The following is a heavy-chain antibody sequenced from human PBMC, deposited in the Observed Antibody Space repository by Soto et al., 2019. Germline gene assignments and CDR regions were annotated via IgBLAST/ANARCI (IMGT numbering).Heavy chain of an antibody. CDR1: GFTFSSYA. D-gene: IGHD2-15*01. CDR3: ARAGCDGGSCYTLVGLRYGMDV. V-gene: IGHV3-30-3*01. CDR2: ISYDGTNK. Sequence: QVQLVESGGGVVQPGRSLRLSCAASGFTFSSYAMYWVRQAPGKGLEWVAVISYDGTNKYYADSVKGRCTISRDNSKNTLYLQMNGLRGEDTAVYYCARAGCDGGSCYTLVGLRYGMDVWGQGTTVTVSS. J-gene: IGHJ6*02.